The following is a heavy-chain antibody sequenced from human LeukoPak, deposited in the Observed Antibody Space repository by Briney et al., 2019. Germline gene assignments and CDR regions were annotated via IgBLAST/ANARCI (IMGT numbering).Heavy chain of an antibody. CDR1: GYTFTSYD. V-gene: IGHV1-8*01. CDR2: MNPNSGNT. D-gene: IGHD2-2*03. J-gene: IGHJ4*02. Sequence: GASVEVSCKASGYTFTSYDINWVRQATGQGLEWMGWMNPNSGNTGYAQKFQGRVTMTRNTSISTAYMELSSLRSEDTAVYYCARGPWILAPPVHSDYWGQGTLVTVSS. CDR3: ARGPWILAPPVHSDY.